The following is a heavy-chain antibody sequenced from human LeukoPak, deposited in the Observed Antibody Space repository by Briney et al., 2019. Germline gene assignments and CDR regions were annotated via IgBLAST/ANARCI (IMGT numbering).Heavy chain of an antibody. V-gene: IGHV3-30*18. J-gene: IGHJ4*02. CDR3: AKDLQQLPDY. CDR1: GFTFSSYG. CDR2: ISSDGSNK. D-gene: IGHD4-11*01. Sequence: GGSLRLSCAASGFTFSSYGMHWVRQAPGKGLEWVAVISSDGSNKYYADSVKGRFTISRDNSKNTPYLQMNSLRAEDTAVYYCAKDLQQLPDYWGQGTLVTVSS.